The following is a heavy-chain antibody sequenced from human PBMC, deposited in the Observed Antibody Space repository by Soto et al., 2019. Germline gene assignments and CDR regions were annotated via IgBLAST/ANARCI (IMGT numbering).Heavy chain of an antibody. CDR3: TKGEYFDN. Sequence: PGGSLRLSCTASGFTFGDYALSWFRQAPGKGLEWIGYIRSKAYGGTTEYAASVKGRFTISRDDFKTIAYLQMNSLKTEDTAVYYCTKGEYFDNWGQGTLVTVSS. CDR1: GFTFGDYA. CDR2: IRSKAYGGTT. V-gene: IGHV3-49*03. J-gene: IGHJ4*02.